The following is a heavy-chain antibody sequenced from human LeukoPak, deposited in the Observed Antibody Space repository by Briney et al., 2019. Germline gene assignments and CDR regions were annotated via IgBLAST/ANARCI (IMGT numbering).Heavy chain of an antibody. J-gene: IGHJ6*03. CDR3: AKHGTSKTVTMNYYYYMDV. CDR2: ISGNGGST. Sequence: AGGSLRLSYAASGFTFSNYAMSWVRQAPWKGLEWLSSISGNGGSTHYADSVKGQFIISRDNSKNTLYLQMNSLRAEDTAVYYCAKHGTSKTVTMNYYYYMDVWGRGTTVTVSS. D-gene: IGHD4-11*01. CDR1: GFTFSNYA. V-gene: IGHV3-23*01.